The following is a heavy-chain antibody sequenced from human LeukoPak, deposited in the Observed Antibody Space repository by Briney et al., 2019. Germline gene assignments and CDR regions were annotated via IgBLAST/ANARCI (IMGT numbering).Heavy chain of an antibody. Sequence: SQTLSLTCAVSGGSISSGGYSWSWIRQPPGKGLEWIGYIYHSGSTYYNPSLKSRVTISVDTSKNQFSLKLSSVTAADTAVYYCARDLYDIGLDYWGQGTLVTVSS. CDR3: ARDLYDIGLDY. D-gene: IGHD3-9*01. V-gene: IGHV4-30-2*01. CDR1: GGSISSGGYS. CDR2: IYHSGST. J-gene: IGHJ4*02.